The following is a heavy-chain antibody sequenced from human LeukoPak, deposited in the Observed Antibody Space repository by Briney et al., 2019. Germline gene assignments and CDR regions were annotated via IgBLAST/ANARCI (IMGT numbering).Heavy chain of an antibody. Sequence: GGSLRLSCAASGFTFSSYWMSWVRQAPGKGLEWVANIKQDGSEKYYVDSVKGRFTISRDNAKNSLYLQMNSLRAEDTAVYYCARGGYSYGYPPSYFDYWGQGTLVTVSS. V-gene: IGHV3-7*01. CDR3: ARGGYSYGYPPSYFDY. D-gene: IGHD5-18*01. CDR1: GFTFSSYW. CDR2: IKQDGSEK. J-gene: IGHJ4*02.